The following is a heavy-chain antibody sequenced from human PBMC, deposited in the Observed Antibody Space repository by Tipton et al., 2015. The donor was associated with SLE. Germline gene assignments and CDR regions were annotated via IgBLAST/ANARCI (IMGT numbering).Heavy chain of an antibody. J-gene: IGHJ3*02. D-gene: IGHD2-2*01. V-gene: IGHV4-38-2*02. CDR1: GYSISSGYY. CDR3: ARHICTSTSCYGHDAFDI. CDR2: IYHSGST. Sequence: TLSLTCTVSGYSISSGYYWGWLRQPPGKGLEWIGSIYHSGSTYSNPSLKSRVTISVDTSKNQFSLKLSSVIAADTAVYYCARHICTSTSCYGHDAFDIWGQGTMVTVSS.